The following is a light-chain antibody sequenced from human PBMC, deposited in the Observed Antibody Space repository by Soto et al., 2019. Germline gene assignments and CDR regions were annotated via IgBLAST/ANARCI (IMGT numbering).Light chain of an antibody. CDR3: HQYGTSPRT. Sequence: EIVLTQSPGTLSLSPGEGATLSCRASQSISTSCLAWYQHKRGQTPRLLIYGASSRATGVPDRFSGSGSGTDFTLTISRLEPEDFAVYYCHQYGTSPRTFRQGTEVEIK. J-gene: IGKJ1*01. V-gene: IGKV3-20*01. CDR1: QSISTSC. CDR2: GAS.